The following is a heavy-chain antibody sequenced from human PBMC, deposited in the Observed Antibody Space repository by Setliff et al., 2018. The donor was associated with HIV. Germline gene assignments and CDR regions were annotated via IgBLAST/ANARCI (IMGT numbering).Heavy chain of an antibody. D-gene: IGHD5-18*01. CDR2: ISSSSSYI. CDR3: ARDDSNGNTDAFDI. CDR1: GFTFSSYS. Sequence: GGSLRLSCAASGFTFSSYSMNWVRQAPGKGLEWVSSISSSSSYIYYADSVKGRFTISRDNAKNSLYLQMNNLRAEDTAVYYCARDDSNGNTDAFDIWGQGTTVTVSS. J-gene: IGHJ3*02. V-gene: IGHV3-21*01.